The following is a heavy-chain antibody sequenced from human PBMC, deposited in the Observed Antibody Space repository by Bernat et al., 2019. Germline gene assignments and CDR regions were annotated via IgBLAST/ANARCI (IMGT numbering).Heavy chain of an antibody. CDR3: ASEGGQLGITYFDY. CDR2: IYSGGST. Sequence: EVQLVESGGGLVQPGGSLRLSCAASGFTVSSNYMSWVRQAPGKGLAWVSVIYSGGSTYYTRSVKGRFTISRDNAKNTLYLQMNSLRAEDTAVYYCASEGGQLGITYFDYWGQGTLVTVSS. D-gene: IGHD6-6*01. CDR1: GFTVSSNY. V-gene: IGHV3-66*01. J-gene: IGHJ4*02.